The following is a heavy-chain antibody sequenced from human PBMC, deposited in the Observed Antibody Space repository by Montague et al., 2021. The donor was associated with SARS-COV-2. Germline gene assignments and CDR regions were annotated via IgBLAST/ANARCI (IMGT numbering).Heavy chain of an antibody. CDR2: IFYRGNT. Sequence: SETLSLTSTVSGGSLNKHYWSWIRKAPGKELEWLGNIFYRGNTNYNVXLWGRVSMSLDTPQNQFSLRLTSLTAADTAVYYCARSISSSGARDNWGQGILVTVS. CDR1: GGSLNKHY. CDR3: ARSISSSGARDN. V-gene: IGHV4-59*11. J-gene: IGHJ4*02. D-gene: IGHD3-22*01.